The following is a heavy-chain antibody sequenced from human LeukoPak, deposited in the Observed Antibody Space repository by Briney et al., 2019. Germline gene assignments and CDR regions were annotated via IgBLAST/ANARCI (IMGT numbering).Heavy chain of an antibody. J-gene: IGHJ6*04. Sequence: GGSLRLSCAASGFTFSSYEMNWVRQAPGKGLEWVSYISSSGSTIYYADSVNGRFTISRDDAKNSLYLQMNSLRAEDTAVYYCAELGITMIGGVWGKGTTVTISS. CDR1: GFTFSSYE. D-gene: IGHD3-10*02. V-gene: IGHV3-48*03. CDR2: ISSSGSTI. CDR3: AELGITMIGGV.